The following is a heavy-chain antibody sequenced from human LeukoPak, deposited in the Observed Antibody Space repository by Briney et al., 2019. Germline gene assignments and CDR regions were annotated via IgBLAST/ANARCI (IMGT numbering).Heavy chain of an antibody. J-gene: IGHJ5*02. D-gene: IGHD3-9*01. CDR1: GGSISSYY. Sequence: ASETLSLTCTVSGGSISSYYWSWTRQPPGKGLEWIGYIYYSGSTYYNPSLKSRVTISVDRSKNQFSLKLSSVTAADTAVYYCARGGLDDILTGYPLNWFDPWGQGTLVTVSS. V-gene: IGHV4-59*12. CDR2: IYYSGST. CDR3: ARGGLDDILTGYPLNWFDP.